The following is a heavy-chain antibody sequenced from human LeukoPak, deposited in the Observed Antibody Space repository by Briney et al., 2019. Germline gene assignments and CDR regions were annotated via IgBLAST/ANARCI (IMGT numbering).Heavy chain of an antibody. J-gene: IGHJ4*02. Sequence: PGRSLRLSCAASGFTFSDYYMSWIRQAPGKGLEWVSYISSSGSTIYYADSVKGRFTISRDNAKNSLYLQMNSLRAEDTAVYYCARAYYDSSGYYIPFDYWGQGTLVTVSS. D-gene: IGHD3-22*01. V-gene: IGHV3-11*01. CDR3: ARAYYDSSGYYIPFDY. CDR2: ISSSGSTI. CDR1: GFTFSDYY.